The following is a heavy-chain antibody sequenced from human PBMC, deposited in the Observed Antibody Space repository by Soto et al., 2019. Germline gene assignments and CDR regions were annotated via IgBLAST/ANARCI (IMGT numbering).Heavy chain of an antibody. D-gene: IGHD3-9*01. CDR1: GGTFSSYA. CDR3: AGGVGITIPQENWFDP. V-gene: IGHV1-69*01. CDR2: IIPIFGTA. Sequence: QVQLVQSGAEVKKPGSSVKVSCKASGGTFSSYAISWVRQAPGQGLEWMGGIIPIFGTANYAQKFQGRVTITADESTSRAYMELSSLRSEDTAVYYCAGGVGITIPQENWFDPWGQGTLVTVSS. J-gene: IGHJ5*02.